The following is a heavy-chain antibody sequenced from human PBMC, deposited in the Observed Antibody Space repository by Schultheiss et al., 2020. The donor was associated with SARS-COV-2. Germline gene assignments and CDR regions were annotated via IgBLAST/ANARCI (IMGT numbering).Heavy chain of an antibody. Sequence: GESLKISCAASGFTFSTYGMHWVRQAPGKGLEWVAFLWYDGSNQYYADSVKGRFTISRDNSKSTMFLQMNSLRADDTAIYYCARDAVRVNRATIPYYYYGMDVWGQGTTVTVSS. V-gene: IGHV3-33*01. D-gene: IGHD5-12*01. CDR1: GFTFSTYG. CDR3: ARDAVRVNRATIPYYYYGMDV. CDR2: LWYDGSNQ. J-gene: IGHJ6*02.